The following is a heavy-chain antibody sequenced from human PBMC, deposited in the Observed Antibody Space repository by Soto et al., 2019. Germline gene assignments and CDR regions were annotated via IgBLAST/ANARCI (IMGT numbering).Heavy chain of an antibody. V-gene: IGHV3-30*03. Sequence: QVQLVESGGGVVQPGRSLRLSCAASGFTFSSYGMHWVRQAPGKGLEWVAVISYDGSNKYYADSVKGRFNISRDNSKNTLYLQMNGLRAEDTAVYYCARDFTGYSSGWYLYWGQGTLVTVAS. CDR3: ARDFTGYSSGWYLY. J-gene: IGHJ4*02. CDR1: GFTFSSYG. D-gene: IGHD6-19*01. CDR2: ISYDGSNK.